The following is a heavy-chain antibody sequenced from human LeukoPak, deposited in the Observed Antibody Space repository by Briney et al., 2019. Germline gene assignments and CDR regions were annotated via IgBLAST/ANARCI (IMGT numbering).Heavy chain of an antibody. Sequence: QPGRSLRLSCAASGFTFSSYGMHWVRQAPGKGLEWVAVIWYDGSNKYYADSVKGRFTISRDNSKNTLYLQMNSLRAEDTAVYYCARDDILTGYTIDYWGQGTLVTVSS. V-gene: IGHV3-33*01. D-gene: IGHD3-9*01. CDR2: IWYDGSNK. CDR1: GFTFSSYG. CDR3: ARDDILTGYTIDY. J-gene: IGHJ4*02.